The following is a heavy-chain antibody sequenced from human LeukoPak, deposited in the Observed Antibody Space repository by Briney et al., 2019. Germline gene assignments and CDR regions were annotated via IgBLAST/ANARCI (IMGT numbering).Heavy chain of an antibody. D-gene: IGHD6-13*01. CDR3: ARQWAAATMDV. Sequence: PSETLSLTCAVYGGSFSGYYWSWIRQPPGKGLEWIGYIYYSGSTNYNPSLKSRVTISVDTSKNQFSLKLSSVTAADTAVYYCARQWAAATMDVWGQGTTVTVSS. J-gene: IGHJ6*02. CDR2: IYYSGST. V-gene: IGHV4-59*08. CDR1: GGSFSGYY.